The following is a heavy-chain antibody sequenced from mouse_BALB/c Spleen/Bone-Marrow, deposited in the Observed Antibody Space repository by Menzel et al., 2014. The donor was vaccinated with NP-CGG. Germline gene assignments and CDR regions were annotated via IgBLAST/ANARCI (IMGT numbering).Heavy chain of an antibody. CDR1: GFTFTDHY. Sequence: EVNVVESGGGLVQPGGSLRLSCATSGFTFTDHYMSWVRQPPGKALEWLGFIRNKANGYTTEYSASVKGRFTISRDNSQSILYLQMNTLRAEDSATYYCATGWFAYWGQGTLVTVSA. CDR2: IRNKANGYTT. V-gene: IGHV7-3*02. J-gene: IGHJ3*01. CDR3: ATGWFAY.